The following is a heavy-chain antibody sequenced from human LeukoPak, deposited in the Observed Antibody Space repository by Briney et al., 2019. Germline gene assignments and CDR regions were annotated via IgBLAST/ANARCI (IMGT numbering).Heavy chain of an antibody. J-gene: IGHJ5*02. Sequence: SVKVSCKASGYTFTSCYMHWVRQAPGQGLEWMGRIIPILGITTYAQKFQGRVTISADKSTTTAYMELSSLRSEDTAVYFCARDNDYQLLASWFDPWGQGTLVTVSS. D-gene: IGHD2-2*01. CDR1: GYTFTSCY. CDR3: ARDNDYQLLASWFDP. V-gene: IGHV1-69*04. CDR2: IIPILGIT.